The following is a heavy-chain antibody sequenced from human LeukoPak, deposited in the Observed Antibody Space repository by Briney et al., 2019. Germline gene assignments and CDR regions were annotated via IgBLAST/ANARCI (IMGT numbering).Heavy chain of an antibody. J-gene: IGHJ4*02. V-gene: IGHV1-18*04. Sequence: ASVKVSCKASGYTFTGYFLHWVRQAPGQGLEWMGWISGYNGNTNYAQKFQGRVTMTTDTSTKTACMELRSLRSDDTAVYYCARRLITADGYDYWGQGTLVTVSS. CDR1: GYTFTGYF. CDR2: ISGYNGNT. CDR3: ARRLITADGYDY. D-gene: IGHD6-13*01.